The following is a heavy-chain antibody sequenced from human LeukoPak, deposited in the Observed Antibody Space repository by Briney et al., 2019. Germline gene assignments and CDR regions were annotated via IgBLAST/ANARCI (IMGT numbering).Heavy chain of an antibody. D-gene: IGHD4-17*01. CDR3: ARIATVTTPDY. CDR1: GFTFSGYW. CDR2: INPDGTTT. Sequence: GGSLRLPCAASGFTFSGYWMHWVRQPLGKGLVWVSRINPDGTTTNYADSVKGRFTISRDNAKNTLYLQMNSLTVEDTALYYCARIATVTTPDYWGQGTLVTVSS. V-gene: IGHV3-74*01. J-gene: IGHJ4*02.